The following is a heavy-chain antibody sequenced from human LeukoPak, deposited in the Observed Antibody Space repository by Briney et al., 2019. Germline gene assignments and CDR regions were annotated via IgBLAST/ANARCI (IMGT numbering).Heavy chain of an antibody. CDR1: GGTFSSYA. Sequence: GASVKVSCKASGGTFSSYAISWVRQAPGQGLEWMGGIIPIFGTANYAQKFQGRVTITADKSTSTAYMELSILRSEDTAVYYCARDLYGGTSATFDYWGQGTLVTVSS. D-gene: IGHD4-23*01. CDR2: IIPIFGTA. V-gene: IGHV1-69*06. CDR3: ARDLYGGTSATFDY. J-gene: IGHJ4*02.